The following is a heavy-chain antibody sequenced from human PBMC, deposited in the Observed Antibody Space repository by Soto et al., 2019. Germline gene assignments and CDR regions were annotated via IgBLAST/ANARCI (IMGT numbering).Heavy chain of an antibody. Sequence: QVQLQESGPGLVKPSQTLSLTCTVSGGSISSGDYYWSWIRQPPGKGLEWIGYIYYSGSTYYNPSLRSRVTIAVDTSKNQFSLKLSSLTAADTAVYYCARVLGYGPHFDYWGQGTLVTVSS. CDR1: GGSISSGDYY. J-gene: IGHJ4*02. V-gene: IGHV4-30-4*01. CDR3: ARVLGYGPHFDY. CDR2: IYYSGST. D-gene: IGHD5-12*01.